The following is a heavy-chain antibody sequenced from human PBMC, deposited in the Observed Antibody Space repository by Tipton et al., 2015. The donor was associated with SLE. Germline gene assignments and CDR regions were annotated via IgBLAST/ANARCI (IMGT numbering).Heavy chain of an antibody. V-gene: IGHV4-59*11. CDR2: ICYSGST. Sequence: TLSLTCTVSGGSISSHYWSWIRQPPGKGLEWIGYICYSGSTNYNPSLKSRVTISVDTSKNQFSLKLSSVTAADTAVYYCARDTYSSSWYRGFDYWGQGTLVTVSS. CDR3: ARDTYSSSWYRGFDY. J-gene: IGHJ4*02. D-gene: IGHD6-13*01. CDR1: GGSISSHY.